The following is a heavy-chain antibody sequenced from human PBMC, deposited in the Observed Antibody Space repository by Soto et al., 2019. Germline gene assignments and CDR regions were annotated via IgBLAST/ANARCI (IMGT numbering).Heavy chain of an antibody. CDR2: ISFDASNE. CDR3: AREDYGDYNGAFDI. J-gene: IGHJ3*02. CDR1: GFTFGPYA. Sequence: QMQLVESGGGVVQPGRSLRLSCAASGFTFGPYAMHWVRQAPGKGLEWVAIISFDASNEYYTDSVKGRFTVSRDNSKNPLYLQMNSLRGEDTAVYYCAREDYGDYNGAFDIWGQGTVVTVSS. V-gene: IGHV3-30*04. D-gene: IGHD4-17*01.